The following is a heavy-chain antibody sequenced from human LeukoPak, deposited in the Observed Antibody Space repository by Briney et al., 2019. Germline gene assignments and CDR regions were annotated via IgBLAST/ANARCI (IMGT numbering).Heavy chain of an antibody. CDR3: ARASWQWLDAGDFDY. CDR2: ISAYNGNT. CDR1: GYTFTSYG. V-gene: IGHV1-18*01. Sequence: GASVNVSCKASGYTFTSYGISWVRQAPGQGLEWMGWISAYNGNTNYAQKLQGRVTMTTDTSTSTAYMELRSLRSDDTAVYYCARASWQWLDAGDFDYWGQGTLVTVSS. J-gene: IGHJ4*02. D-gene: IGHD6-19*01.